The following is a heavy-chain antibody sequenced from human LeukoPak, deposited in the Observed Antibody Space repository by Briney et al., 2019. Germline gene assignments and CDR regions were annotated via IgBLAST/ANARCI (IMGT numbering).Heavy chain of an antibody. J-gene: IGHJ3*02. D-gene: IGHD3-3*01. V-gene: IGHV4-4*07. CDR2: IYTSGST. CDR1: GGSISSYY. Sequence: PSETLSLTCTVSGGSISSYYWSWIRQPAGKGLEWIGRIYTSGSTNYNPSLKSRVTMSVDTSKNQFSLKLSSVTAADTAVYYCARDPYYDFWSGYSIDAFDIWGQGTMVTVSS. CDR3: ARDPYYDFWSGYSIDAFDI.